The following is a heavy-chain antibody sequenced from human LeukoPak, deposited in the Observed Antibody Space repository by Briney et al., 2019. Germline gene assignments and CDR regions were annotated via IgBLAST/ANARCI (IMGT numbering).Heavy chain of an antibody. V-gene: IGHV1-46*01. J-gene: IGHJ4*02. D-gene: IGHD3-22*01. CDR1: GYTFTSYY. CDR3: ARGPLSASYYDSSGYYQN. Sequence: ASVKVSYKASGYTFTSYYMHWVRQAPGQGLEWMGIINPSGGSTSYAQKFQGRVTMTRDMSTSTVYMELSSLRSEDTAVYYCARGPLSASYYDSSGYYQNWGQGTLVTVSS. CDR2: INPSGGST.